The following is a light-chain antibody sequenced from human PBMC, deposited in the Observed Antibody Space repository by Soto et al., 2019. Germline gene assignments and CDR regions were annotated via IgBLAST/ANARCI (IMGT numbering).Light chain of an antibody. CDR1: QSVSSSC. CDR3: QQYGSSPWT. V-gene: IGKV3-20*01. CDR2: GAS. J-gene: IGKJ1*01. Sequence: EIVLTQSPGTLSLSPGERATLSCRASQSVSSSCLAWYQQKPGRAPRPLIHGASSRATGIPDRFSGSGSGTDFTLTISRLEPEDFALYYCQQYGSSPWTFGQGTKVEIK.